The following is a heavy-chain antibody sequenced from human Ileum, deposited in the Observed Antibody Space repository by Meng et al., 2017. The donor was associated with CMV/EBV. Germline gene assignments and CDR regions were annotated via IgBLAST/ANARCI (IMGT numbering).Heavy chain of an antibody. D-gene: IGHD2-8*01. V-gene: IGHV6-1*01. Sequence: TLSLTCAISGDSVSSNSAAWNWLRQSPSRGLEWLGRTYYRSKWYYDYEVSVKSRMTINPDTSKNQFSLHLRSVTPEDTAVYYCTREMGRFDFWGQGALVTVSS. CDR3: TREMGRFDF. CDR2: TYYRSKWYY. CDR1: GDSVSSNSAA. J-gene: IGHJ4*02.